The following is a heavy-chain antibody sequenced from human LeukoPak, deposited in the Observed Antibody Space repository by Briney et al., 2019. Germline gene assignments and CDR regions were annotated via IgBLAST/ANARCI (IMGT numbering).Heavy chain of an antibody. CDR1: GYTFTSYD. CDR3: ARFYSSSWSYDAFDI. J-gene: IGHJ3*02. CDR2: MNPNSGNT. Sequence: ASVKVSCKASGYTFTSYDINWVRQATGQGLERMGWMNPNSGNTGYAQKFQGRVTMTRNTSISTAYMELSSLRSEDTAVYYCARFYSSSWSYDAFDIWGQGTMVTVSS. D-gene: IGHD6-13*01. V-gene: IGHV1-8*01.